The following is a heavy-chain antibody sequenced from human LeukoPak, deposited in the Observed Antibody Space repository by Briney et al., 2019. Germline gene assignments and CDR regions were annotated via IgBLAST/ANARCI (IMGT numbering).Heavy chain of an antibody. D-gene: IGHD3-22*01. Sequence: GESLKISCKGSGYSFTSYWIGWVRQMPGKGLEWKGIIYPGDSDTRYSPSFQGQVTISADKSISTAYLQWSSLKASDTAMYYCARHYYYDSSGYYDCFDYWGQGTLVTVSS. CDR2: IYPGDSDT. V-gene: IGHV5-51*01. J-gene: IGHJ4*02. CDR1: GYSFTSYW. CDR3: ARHYYYDSSGYYDCFDY.